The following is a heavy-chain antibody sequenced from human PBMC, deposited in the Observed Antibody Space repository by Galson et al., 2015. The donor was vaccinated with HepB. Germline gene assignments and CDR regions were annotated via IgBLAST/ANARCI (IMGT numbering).Heavy chain of an antibody. V-gene: IGHV3-21*01. D-gene: IGHD2-2*02. Sequence: SLRLSCAASGFTFSTYSFSWVRQAPGEGLEWVSSIDIRDSYIYYADSMKGRSTISRDNGKNSLYLQMNSLRAGDTALYYCARVGIPAAISGHWYFDLWGRGTLVTVSS. CDR2: IDIRDSYI. CDR3: ARVGIPAAISGHWYFDL. CDR1: GFTFSTYS. J-gene: IGHJ2*01.